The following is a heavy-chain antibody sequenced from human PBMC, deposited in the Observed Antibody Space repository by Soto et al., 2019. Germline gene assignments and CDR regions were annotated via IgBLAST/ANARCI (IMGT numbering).Heavy chain of an antibody. CDR1: RGSYFDYY. Sequence: SETLSLTCAVYRGSYFDYYWSWIRQPPGKGLEWIGEMYHSGSTNYNQSLKSRVTMSIDKSKNQFYLKLNSVTAADTAVYYCVRWGDYNDHAVYWGQGSLVTVSS. D-gene: IGHD4-17*01. V-gene: IGHV4-34*10. J-gene: IGHJ1*01. CDR3: VRWGDYNDHAVY. CDR2: MYHSGST.